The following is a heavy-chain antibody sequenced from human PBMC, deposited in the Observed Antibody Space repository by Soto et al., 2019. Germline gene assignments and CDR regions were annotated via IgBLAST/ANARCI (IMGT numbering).Heavy chain of an antibody. V-gene: IGHV3-30*18. CDR1: GFTFSSYG. J-gene: IGHJ4*02. CDR2: ISYDGSNK. CDR3: AKEKGAMVPSYYFDY. Sequence: GGSLRLSCAASGFTFSSYGMHWVRQAPGKGLEWVAVISYDGSNKYYADSVKGRFTISRDNSKNTLYLQMNSLRAEDTAVYYCAKEKGAMVPSYYFDYWGQGVLVTVSS. D-gene: IGHD3-10*01.